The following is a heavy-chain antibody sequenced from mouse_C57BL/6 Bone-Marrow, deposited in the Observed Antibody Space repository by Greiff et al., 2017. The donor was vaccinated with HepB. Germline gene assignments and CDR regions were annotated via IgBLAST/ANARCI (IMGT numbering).Heavy chain of an antibody. V-gene: IGHV3-8*01. J-gene: IGHJ1*03. CDR1: GYSITSDY. Sequence: EVQGVESGPGLAKPSQTLSLTCSVTGYSITSDYWNWIRKFPGNKLEYMGYISYSGSTYYNPSLKSRISITRDTSKNQYYLQLNSVTTEDTATYYCALGVYYGSSYWYFDVWGTGTTVTVSS. CDR3: ALGVYYGSSYWYFDV. CDR2: ISYSGST. D-gene: IGHD1-1*01.